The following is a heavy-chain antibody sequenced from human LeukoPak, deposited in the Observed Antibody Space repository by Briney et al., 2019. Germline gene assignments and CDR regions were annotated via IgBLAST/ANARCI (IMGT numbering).Heavy chain of an antibody. J-gene: IGHJ5*02. CDR3: ARDDNYDSSGYFMFDP. D-gene: IGHD3-22*01. Sequence: DSVKGRFTISRDNSKSTLWRQMNSLRAEDTAVYYCARDDNYDSSGYFMFDPWGQGTLVTVSS. V-gene: IGHV3-30*07.